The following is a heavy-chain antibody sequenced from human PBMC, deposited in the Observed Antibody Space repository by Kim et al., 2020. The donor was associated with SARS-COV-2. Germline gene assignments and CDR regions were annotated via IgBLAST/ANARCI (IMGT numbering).Heavy chain of an antibody. D-gene: IGHD6-13*01. V-gene: IGHV3-43*01. J-gene: IGHJ6*02. CDR3: AKTNLPAAAGTPPYYYGMDV. Sequence: RFTISRDNSKNSLYLQMNSLRTEDTALYYCAKTNLPAAAGTPPYYYGMDVWGQGTTVTVSS.